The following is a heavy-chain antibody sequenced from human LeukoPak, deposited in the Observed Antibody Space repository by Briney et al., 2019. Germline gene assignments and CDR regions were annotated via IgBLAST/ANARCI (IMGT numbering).Heavy chain of an antibody. CDR1: GYTFTSYG. V-gene: IGHV1-18*01. Sequence: GASVKVSCKASGYTFTSYGISWVRQAPGQGLEWMGWISAYNGNTNYAQKLQGRVTMTTDTSTSTAYMELRSLRSDDTAVYYCARREDYYDSSGYSGYWGQGTLVTVSS. J-gene: IGHJ4*02. CDR2: ISAYNGNT. D-gene: IGHD3-22*01. CDR3: ARREDYYDSSGYSGY.